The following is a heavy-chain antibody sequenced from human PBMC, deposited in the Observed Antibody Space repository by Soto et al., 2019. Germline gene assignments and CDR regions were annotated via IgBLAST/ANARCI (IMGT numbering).Heavy chain of an antibody. V-gene: IGHV3-48*02. Sequence: EVQLVESGGGFIQAGGSLRLSCAASGFTFSDYSMNWVRQAPGRGLEWISFISTTPDIVFYADSVKGRFAISRDNAKNSLFLQMHSLRDEDTAVYYCAKDRWVTTRSFYFWGHGTVVTVS. J-gene: IGHJ4*01. D-gene: IGHD4-17*01. CDR3: AKDRWVTTRSFYF. CDR1: GFTFSDYS. CDR2: ISTTPDIV.